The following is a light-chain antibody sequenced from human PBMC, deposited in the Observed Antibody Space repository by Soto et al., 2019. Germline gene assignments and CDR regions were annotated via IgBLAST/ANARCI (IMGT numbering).Light chain of an antibody. Sequence: QSALTQPRSVSGSPGQSVTISCTGTSSDVGGYNSVSWYQQHPGKVPKLMIYDVSKRPSGVPDRFSGSKSGNTASLTISGLQAEDEADYYCCSYAGSDTLVFGGGTKVTVL. CDR1: SSDVGGYNS. V-gene: IGLV2-11*01. CDR3: CSYAGSDTLV. J-gene: IGLJ2*01. CDR2: DVS.